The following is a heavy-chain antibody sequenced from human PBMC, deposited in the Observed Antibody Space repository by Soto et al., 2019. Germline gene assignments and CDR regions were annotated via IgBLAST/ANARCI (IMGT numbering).Heavy chain of an antibody. CDR1: GYKFINHY. CDR2: ITPNGGGT. Sequence: QVQLVQSGAEVKKPGASVKVSCKASGYKFINHYIHWVRQAPGVGLEWMGIITPNGGGTDYAQKFQGRVTMTTDTDASTVHMELSSLRSEDTAVYFCARDSSASATSYSFDYWGQGTLVTVSS. D-gene: IGHD3-10*01. J-gene: IGHJ4*02. V-gene: IGHV1-46*01. CDR3: ARDSSASATSYSFDY.